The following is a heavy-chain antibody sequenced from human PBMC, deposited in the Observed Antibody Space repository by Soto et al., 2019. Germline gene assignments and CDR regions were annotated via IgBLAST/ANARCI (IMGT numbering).Heavy chain of an antibody. J-gene: IGHJ6*02. Sequence: QVQLVQSGAEVKKPGSSVKVSCKASGGTFSSYTISWVRQAPGQGLEWMGRIIPILGIANYAQKFQGRVTIAAAKRRRAAYVELGSVRSEDTAVYYGARKSQDSSYYGRDVWGQGTTVTVSS. CDR2: IIPILGIA. D-gene: IGHD3-22*01. CDR3: ARKSQDSSYYGRDV. V-gene: IGHV1-69*02. CDR1: GGTFSSYT.